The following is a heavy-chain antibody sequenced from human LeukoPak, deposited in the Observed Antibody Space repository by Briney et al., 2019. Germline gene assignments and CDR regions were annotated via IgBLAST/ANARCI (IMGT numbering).Heavy chain of an antibody. J-gene: IGHJ6*03. D-gene: IGHD3-16*01. CDR3: ARGGHFFDV. Sequence: SETLSLTCTVSGGSISSYYWSWLRQPAGRGLECLGVIYTTGSTNYNPSLKSRVTVSRDTSKNQFSLKLTSVTAADTAVYYCARGGHFFDVWGKGTTVTVSS. CDR2: IYTTGST. V-gene: IGHV4-4*07. CDR1: GGSISSYY.